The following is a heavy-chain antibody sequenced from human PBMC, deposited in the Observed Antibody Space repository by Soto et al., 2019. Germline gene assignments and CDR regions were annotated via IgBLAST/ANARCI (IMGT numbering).Heavy chain of an antibody. J-gene: IGHJ4*02. D-gene: IGHD6-19*01. Sequence: QVQLVESGGGVVQPGRSLRLSCAAAGFTFSSYGMHWGRQAPGKGLEWVAVIWCEGSNKYYADSVKGRFTISRDNSKTAVYLQMNSLRVEDTAVYYCARDRYCSGWHDLDYWGQGTLVTVSS. V-gene: IGHV3-33*01. CDR2: IWCEGSNK. CDR3: ARDRYCSGWHDLDY. CDR1: GFTFSSYG.